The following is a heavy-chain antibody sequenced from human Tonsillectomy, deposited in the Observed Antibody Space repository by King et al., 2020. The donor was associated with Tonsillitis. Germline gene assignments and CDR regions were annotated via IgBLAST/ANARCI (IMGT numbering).Heavy chain of an antibody. Sequence: VRQAPGQGLEWMGWINPNTGGTNYAQKFQGWVTMTRDTSISTAYMELSRLRSDDMAVYYCAIDDASSGDYHCCFYWGQGTLVTVSS. CDR2: INPNTGGT. V-gene: IGHV1-2*04. D-gene: IGHD3-22*01. CDR3: AIDDASSGDYHCCFY. J-gene: IGHJ4*02.